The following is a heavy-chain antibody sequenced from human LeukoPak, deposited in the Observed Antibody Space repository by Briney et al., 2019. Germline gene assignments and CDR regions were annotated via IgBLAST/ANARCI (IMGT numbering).Heavy chain of an antibody. V-gene: IGHV4-34*01. Sequence: PSETLSLTCTVDSGSFTDFYWTWIRQAPGKGLEWLGEINHSGETNYNPSLKSRVTISVDTSKNQFSLKLSSVTAADTAVYYCTRRRSFWSGYYRGSWFDPWGQGTLVTVSS. D-gene: IGHD3-3*01. CDR2: INHSGET. J-gene: IGHJ5*02. CDR3: TRRRSFWSGYYRGSWFDP. CDR1: SGSFTDFY.